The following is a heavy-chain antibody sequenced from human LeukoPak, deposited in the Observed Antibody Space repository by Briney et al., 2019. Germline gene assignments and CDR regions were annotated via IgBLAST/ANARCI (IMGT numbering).Heavy chain of an antibody. V-gene: IGHV3-23*01. CDR2: ISGSGGST. CDR1: GFTFSSYA. CDR3: ARVWAVPAVHFDY. D-gene: IGHD2-2*01. Sequence: GGSLRLSCAASGFTFSSYAMSWVRQAPGKGLEWVSAISGSGGSTYYADSVKGRFTISRDNAKNSLYLQMNSLRAEDTAVYYCARVWAVPAVHFDYWGQGTLVTVSS. J-gene: IGHJ4*02.